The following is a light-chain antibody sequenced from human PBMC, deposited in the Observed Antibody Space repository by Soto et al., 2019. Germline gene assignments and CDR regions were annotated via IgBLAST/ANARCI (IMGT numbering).Light chain of an antibody. CDR3: QQYYSTPIT. Sequence: DIVMTQSPDSLAVSLGERATINCKSSQSVLYSSNNKNYLAWYQQKPGQPPKLLIYWASTRESGVPDRFSVSGSGTDFTLNISSLQAEDVAVYYCQQYYSTPITFGQGTRLEIK. J-gene: IGKJ5*01. V-gene: IGKV4-1*01. CDR1: QSVLYSSNNKNY. CDR2: WAS.